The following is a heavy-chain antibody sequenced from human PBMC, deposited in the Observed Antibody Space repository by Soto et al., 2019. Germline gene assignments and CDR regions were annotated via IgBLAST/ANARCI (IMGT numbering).Heavy chain of an antibody. J-gene: IGHJ4*02. CDR3: ARQLSMSYFDY. Sequence: SETLSLTYTVSGGSVSSYYWSWFRQPPGKGLEWIGYIYHSGATNYNPSVKSRVTISIDTSKNQFSLKLSSVVAADTAVYYCARQLSMSYFDYWGQGTLVTVSS. V-gene: IGHV4-59*02. CDR2: IYHSGAT. D-gene: IGHD3-22*01. CDR1: GGSVSSYY.